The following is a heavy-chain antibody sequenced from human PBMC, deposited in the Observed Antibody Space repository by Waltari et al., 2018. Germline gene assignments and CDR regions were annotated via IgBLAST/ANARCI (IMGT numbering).Heavy chain of an antibody. CDR1: GYTFTGYY. Sequence: QVQLVQSGAEVKKPGASVKVSCKASGYTFTGYYMHWLRQAPGHGLGWMGRINPNSGGTNYAQKFQGRVTMTRDTSISTAYMELSRLRSDDTAVYYCARVERYCSGGSCYSEDYYYYGMDVWGQGTTVTVSS. D-gene: IGHD2-15*01. J-gene: IGHJ6*02. V-gene: IGHV1-2*06. CDR3: ARVERYCSGGSCYSEDYYYYGMDV. CDR2: INPNSGGT.